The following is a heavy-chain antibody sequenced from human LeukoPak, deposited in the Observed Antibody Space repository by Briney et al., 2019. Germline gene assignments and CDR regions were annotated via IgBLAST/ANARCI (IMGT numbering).Heavy chain of an antibody. D-gene: IGHD3-9*01. Sequence: GSLRLSCAASGFTFSSYAMSRVRQAPGKGLEWVSAISGSGGSTYYADSVKGRFTISRDNSKNTLYLQMNSLRAEDTAVYYCAKLTYYDILTGVVDYWGQGTLVTVSS. V-gene: IGHV3-23*01. CDR1: GFTFSSYA. CDR2: ISGSGGST. J-gene: IGHJ4*02. CDR3: AKLTYYDILTGVVDY.